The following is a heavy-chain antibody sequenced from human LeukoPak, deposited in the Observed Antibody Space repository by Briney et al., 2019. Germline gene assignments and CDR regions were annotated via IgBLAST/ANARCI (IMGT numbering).Heavy chain of an antibody. CDR3: AKDGILWSSRLGYFDY. J-gene: IGHJ4*02. CDR2: ISFDGSNK. CDR1: GFTFSNHG. D-gene: IGHD2-21*01. Sequence: GGSLRLSCAASGFTFSNHGMHWVRQAPSKGLEWVAVISFDGSNKYYADSVKGRFTISRDNSKNTLFLQMNSLRAEDTAVYYCAKDGILWSSRLGYFDYWGQGTLVTVSS. V-gene: IGHV3-30*18.